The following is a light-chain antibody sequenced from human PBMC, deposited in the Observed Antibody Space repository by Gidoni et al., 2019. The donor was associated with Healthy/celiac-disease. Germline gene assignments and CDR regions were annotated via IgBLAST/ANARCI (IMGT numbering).Light chain of an antibody. CDR2: GAS. Sequence: QSVSSSYLAWYQQRPGQAPRLLIYGASTRATGIPDRFSGSGSGTDFTLIISRLEPEDFAVYYCQQYGSSSLTFXRXTKVQIK. CDR3: QQYGSSSLT. CDR1: QSVSSSY. V-gene: IGKV3-20*01. J-gene: IGKJ4*01.